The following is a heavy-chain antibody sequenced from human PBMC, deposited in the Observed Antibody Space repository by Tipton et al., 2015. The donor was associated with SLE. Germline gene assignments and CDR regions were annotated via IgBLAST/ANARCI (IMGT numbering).Heavy chain of an antibody. CDR3: ATNIAAAGTLDWYFDL. CDR1: VFTFSDYY. D-gene: IGHD6-13*01. V-gene: IGHV3-11*06. Sequence: SLRLSCAASVFTFSDYYMSWIRQAPGKGLEWVSYISSSSSYTNYADSVKGRFTISRDNAKNSLYLQMNSLRAEDTAVYYCATNIAAAGTLDWYFDLWGRGTLVTVSS. J-gene: IGHJ2*01. CDR2: ISSSSSYT.